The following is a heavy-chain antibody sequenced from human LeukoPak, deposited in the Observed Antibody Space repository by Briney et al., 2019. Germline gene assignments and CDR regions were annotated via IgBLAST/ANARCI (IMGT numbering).Heavy chain of an antibody. CDR3: ARDEGHPLLSGYDHFDY. CDR2: ISAYNCNT. J-gene: IGHJ4*02. Sequence: ASVNVSRKASVYTFTSYGIRWVRQAPGQGLAWMGWISAYNCNTNYAQKLQGRVTMTTDTSTSTAYMELRSLRSDDTAVYYCARDEGHPLLSGYDHFDYWGQGTLVTVSS. V-gene: IGHV1-18*01. CDR1: VYTFTSYG. D-gene: IGHD5-12*01.